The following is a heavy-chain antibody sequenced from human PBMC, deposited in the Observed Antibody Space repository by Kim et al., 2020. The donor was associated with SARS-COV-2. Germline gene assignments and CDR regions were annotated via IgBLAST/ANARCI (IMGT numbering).Heavy chain of an antibody. D-gene: IGHD3-22*01. CDR2: IYYSGST. CDR3: ARREGSSGYYNY. V-gene: IGHV4-39*01. Sequence: SETLSLTCTVSGGSISSSSYYWGWIRQPPGKGLEWIGSIYYSGSTYYNPSLKSRVTISVDTSKNQFSLKLSSVTAADTAVYYCARREGSSGYYNYWGQGTLVTVSS. CDR1: GGSISSSSYY. J-gene: IGHJ4*02.